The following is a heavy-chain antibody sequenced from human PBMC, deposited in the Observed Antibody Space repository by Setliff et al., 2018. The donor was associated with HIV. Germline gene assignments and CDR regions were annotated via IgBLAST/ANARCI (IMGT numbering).Heavy chain of an antibody. CDR3: ARVGLSAVPFPTVY. J-gene: IGHJ4*02. D-gene: IGHD4-4*01. CDR2: ISAYDGDT. CDR1: NYTFTNYA. Sequence: GASVKVSCKASNYTFTNYAITWVRQAPGQRPEWMGWISAYDGDTKYAQKFHNRLSMTADTSTTTAYMDLRGLTSDDTGVYYCARVGLSAVPFPTVYWGQGTLGTVS. V-gene: IGHV1-18*01.